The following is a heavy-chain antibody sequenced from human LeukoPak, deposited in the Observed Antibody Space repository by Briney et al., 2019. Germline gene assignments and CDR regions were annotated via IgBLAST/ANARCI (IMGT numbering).Heavy chain of an antibody. J-gene: IGHJ2*01. CDR3: VRLSVVSPHRYFDV. CDR2: IYHSGST. Sequence: PSETLSLTCAVYGGSFSDYYWSWIRQPPGKGLEWIGEIYHSGSTKYNPSLKSRVTMSVDTSKNQFSLKLSSVTAADTAVYHCVRLSVVSPHRYFDVWGRGTLVTVSS. D-gene: IGHD4-23*01. CDR1: GGSFSDYY. V-gene: IGHV4-34*01.